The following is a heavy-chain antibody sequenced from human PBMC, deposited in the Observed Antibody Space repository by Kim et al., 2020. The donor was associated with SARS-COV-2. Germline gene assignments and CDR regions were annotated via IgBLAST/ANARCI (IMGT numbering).Heavy chain of an antibody. V-gene: IGHV1-24*01. Sequence: ASVKVSCKVSGYTLTELSMHWVRQAPGKGLEWMGGFDPEDGETIYAQKFQGRVTMTEDTSTDTAYMELSSLRSEDTAVYYCATDGYLITMVRGVYYGMDVWGQGTTVTVSS. CDR2: FDPEDGET. D-gene: IGHD3-10*01. CDR3: ATDGYLITMVRGVYYGMDV. J-gene: IGHJ6*02. CDR1: GYTLTELS.